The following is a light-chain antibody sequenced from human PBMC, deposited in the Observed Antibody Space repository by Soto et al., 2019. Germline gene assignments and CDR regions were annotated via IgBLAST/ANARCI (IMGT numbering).Light chain of an antibody. J-gene: IGKJ4*01. CDR3: QQYRTYPT. CDR2: EAS. Sequence: AIQLTQTPSSLAASVGDTVTIACRASQAFTTTLAWYQQKPGKAPRLLIYEASTLEGGVPSRFSGSGSGTVFTLTISGLQPEDFATYHCQQYRTYPTFGGGTKLEIK. CDR1: QAFTTT. V-gene: IGKV1-13*02.